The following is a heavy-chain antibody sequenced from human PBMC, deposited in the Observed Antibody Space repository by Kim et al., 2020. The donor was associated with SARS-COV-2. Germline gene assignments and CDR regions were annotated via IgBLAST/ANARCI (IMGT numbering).Heavy chain of an antibody. CDR3: ARVPRPYYYYCGVDV. J-gene: IGHJ6*02. CDR1: GGSISSYY. V-gene: IGHV4-59*01. Sequence: SETLSLTCTVPGGSISSYYWSWIRQPPGKGLEWIGYIYYRGSTNYNPSLKSRVTISVDTSKNQFSLKLSSVTAADTAVYYCARVPRPYYYYCGVDVWGQGTTVTVS. CDR2: IYYRGST.